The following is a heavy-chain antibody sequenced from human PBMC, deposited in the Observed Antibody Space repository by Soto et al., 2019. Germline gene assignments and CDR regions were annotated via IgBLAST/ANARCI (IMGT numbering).Heavy chain of an antibody. J-gene: IGHJ5*02. CDR3: ERVTGYSYTP. V-gene: IGHV4-39*01. CDR1: GGSISSSSYY. D-gene: IGHD5-18*01. CDR2: IFYSGSA. Sequence: SETLSLTCTVSGGSISSSSYYWGWIRQPPERGLQWIGHIFYSGSAYYNPSLKSRVTMSVDTSKNQFSLKLNSVTAADTAVYYCERVTGYSYTPWSQGTLVTVSS.